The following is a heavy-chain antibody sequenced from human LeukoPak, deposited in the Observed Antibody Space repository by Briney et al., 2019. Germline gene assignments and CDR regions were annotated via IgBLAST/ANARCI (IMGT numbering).Heavy chain of an antibody. Sequence: GGSLRLSCAASGFTVSSNYMSWVRQAPGKGLEWVSVIYSGGSTYYADSVKGRFTISRDNSKNTLYLQMNSLRAEDTAVYYCARVSIAAAEGDFYVDYWGQGTLVTVSS. CDR2: IYSGGST. J-gene: IGHJ4*02. CDR3: ARVSIAAAEGDFYVDY. V-gene: IGHV3-66*01. D-gene: IGHD6-13*01. CDR1: GFTVSSNY.